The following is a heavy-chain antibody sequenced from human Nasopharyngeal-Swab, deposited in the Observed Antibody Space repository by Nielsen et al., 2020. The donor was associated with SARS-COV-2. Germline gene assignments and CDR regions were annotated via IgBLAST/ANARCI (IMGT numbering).Heavy chain of an antibody. CDR2: IRHSGTT. D-gene: IGHD5-18*01. CDR3: ARGEKYSYALGYYYHMDV. CDR1: GGSFSGYY. Sequence: SETLSLTCAVYGGSFSGYYWRWIRQPPGKGLEWMGEIRHSGTTNYNPSLKGRVTILVDTSKNQFSLNLSSVTAADTAVYYCARGEKYSYALGYYYHMDVWGKETTVTVSS. J-gene: IGHJ6*03. V-gene: IGHV4-34*01.